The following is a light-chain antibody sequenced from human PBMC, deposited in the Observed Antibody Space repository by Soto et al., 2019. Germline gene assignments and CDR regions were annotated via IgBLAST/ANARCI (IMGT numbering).Light chain of an antibody. CDR1: QSVRSSY. CDR2: GAS. V-gene: IGKV3-20*01. J-gene: IGKJ5*01. Sequence: EIVLTQSPGTLSLSPGERATLSCRASQSVRSSYLAWYQQKPGQAPRLLIYGASSRATGIPDRFSGSGSGTDFTLTISRLEPEDFAVYFCQQYGSSPVTFGQGTRLEIK. CDR3: QQYGSSPVT.